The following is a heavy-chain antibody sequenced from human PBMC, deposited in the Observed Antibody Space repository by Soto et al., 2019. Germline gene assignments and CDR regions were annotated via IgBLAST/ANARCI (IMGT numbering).Heavy chain of an antibody. CDR3: AKVMAAAGYDS. Sequence: QVKLVQSGAEVKKPGSSVKVSCKASGGTFGNSAISWVRQDPGQGLEWRGGIIPVFGTVNYAQKFEGRVTIAADESTSTVFMKMSRLTSEDTAVYYCAKVMAAAGYDSWGQGTLVTVSS. D-gene: IGHD3-16*01. CDR1: GGTFGNSA. J-gene: IGHJ4*02. V-gene: IGHV1-69*01. CDR2: IIPVFGTV.